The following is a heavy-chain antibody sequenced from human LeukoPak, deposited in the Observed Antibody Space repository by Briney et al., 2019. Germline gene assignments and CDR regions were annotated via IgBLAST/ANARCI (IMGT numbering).Heavy chain of an antibody. CDR2: ISPRGETI. D-gene: IGHD3-10*01. J-gene: IGHJ4*02. CDR3: ARVDGPSVFVYYLDF. V-gene: IGHV3-48*01. Sequence: GGSLRLSCVTSGFVFSSRGMVWARQAPGNGLEWVSYISPRGETIYYADSVKGRFTVSRDNAKSSMFLQMESLRVEDTAKYYCARVDGPSVFVYYLDFWGQGTLATVSS. CDR1: GFVFSSRG.